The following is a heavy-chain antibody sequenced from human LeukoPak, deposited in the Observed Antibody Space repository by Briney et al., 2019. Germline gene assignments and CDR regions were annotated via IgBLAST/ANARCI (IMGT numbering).Heavy chain of an antibody. J-gene: IGHJ4*02. Sequence: GGSLRLSCAASGFTFSSYAMSWVRQAPGKGLEWVSAISGSGDSTYYGDSVKGRFTISRDTAKNSLYLQMNGLRAEDTAVYYCARDQYGGYALDYWGQGTPVTVSS. CDR1: GFTFSSYA. V-gene: IGHV3-23*01. CDR2: ISGSGDST. D-gene: IGHD4-17*01. CDR3: ARDQYGGYALDY.